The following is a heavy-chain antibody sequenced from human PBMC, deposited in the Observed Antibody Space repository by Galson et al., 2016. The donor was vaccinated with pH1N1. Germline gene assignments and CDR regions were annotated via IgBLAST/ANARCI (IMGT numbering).Heavy chain of an antibody. D-gene: IGHD4-17*01. J-gene: IGHJ4*02. CDR2: INPNSGDT. Sequence: SVKVSCKASGYTFTDHCLHWVRQAPRQGLEWIGRINPNSGDTNYARKFQGRVTITSDATITTVYMDLTRLTSDDTATYFCARATTTVIRHSQLGFWGQGTLVTISS. V-gene: IGHV1-2*06. CDR3: ARATTTVIRHSQLGF. CDR1: GYTFTDHC.